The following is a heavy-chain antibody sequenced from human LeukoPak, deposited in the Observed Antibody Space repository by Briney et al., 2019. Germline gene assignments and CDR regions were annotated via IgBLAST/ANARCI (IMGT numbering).Heavy chain of an antibody. CDR1: GGSISSSSYY. D-gene: IGHD2-2*01. CDR2: IYYSGST. Sequence: SETLSLTCTVSGGSISSSSYYWGWIRQPPGKGLEWIGCIYYSGSTYYNPSLKSRVTISVDTSKNQFSLKLSSVTAADTAVYYCARHSIVVVPAALDWWGQGTLVTVSS. J-gene: IGHJ4*02. V-gene: IGHV4-39*01. CDR3: ARHSIVVVPAALDW.